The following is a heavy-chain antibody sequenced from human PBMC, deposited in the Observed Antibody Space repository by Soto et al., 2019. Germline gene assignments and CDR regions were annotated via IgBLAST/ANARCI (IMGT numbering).Heavy chain of an antibody. V-gene: IGHV4-59*01. CDR1: GGSISSYY. D-gene: IGHD2-2*01. CDR2: IYYRGST. CDR3: ARVHCSSTSCPETYYYYGMDV. J-gene: IGHJ6*02. Sequence: PSENLSLNCTFSGGSISSYYWSWIQQPPGKGLEWGGYIYYRGSTNYNPSLKSRVTISVDTSKNQFSLKLSSVTAADTAVYYCARVHCSSTSCPETYYYYGMDVWGQGTTVTV.